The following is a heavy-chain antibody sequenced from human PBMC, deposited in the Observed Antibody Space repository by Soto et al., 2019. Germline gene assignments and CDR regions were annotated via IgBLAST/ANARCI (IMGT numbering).Heavy chain of an antibody. D-gene: IGHD2-8*01. CDR1: EFTFSSYA. CDR3: AKEHSTNSRSYHALDV. J-gene: IGHJ6*02. Sequence: QVQLVESGGGVVQPGESLRLSCAASEFTFSSYAMHWVRQAPGKGLEWVAVVSNDGSNKYYADSVKGRFTISRDNSKNTLNLQMNSLRAEDTAVYYCAKEHSTNSRSYHALDVWGQGTTVTVSS. V-gene: IGHV3-30*18. CDR2: VSNDGSNK.